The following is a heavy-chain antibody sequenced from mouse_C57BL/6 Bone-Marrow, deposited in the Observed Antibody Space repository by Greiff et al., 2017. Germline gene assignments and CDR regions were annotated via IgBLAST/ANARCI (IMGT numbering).Heavy chain of an antibody. J-gene: IGHJ2*01. Sequence: EVKLVESGEGLVKPGGSLKLSCAASGFTFSSYAMSWVRQTPEKRLEWVAYISSGGDYIYYADTVKGRFTISRDNARNTLYLQMSSLKSEDTAMYYCTRNYYDYDGAYYFDDWGQGTTLTVSS. V-gene: IGHV5-9-1*02. D-gene: IGHD2-4*01. CDR3: TRNYYDYDGAYYFDD. CDR1: GFTFSSYA. CDR2: ISSGGDYI.